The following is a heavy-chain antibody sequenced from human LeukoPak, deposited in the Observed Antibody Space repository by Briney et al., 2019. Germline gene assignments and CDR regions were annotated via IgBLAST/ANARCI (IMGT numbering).Heavy chain of an antibody. Sequence: ASVKVSCEASGGTFSSYAISWVRQAPGQGLEWMGRIIPILGIANYAQKFQGRVTITADKSTSTAYMELSSLRSEDTAVYYCARDPGNYFFDYWGQGTLVTVSS. V-gene: IGHV1-69*04. CDR1: GGTFSSYA. CDR2: IIPILGIA. CDR3: ARDPGNYFFDY. J-gene: IGHJ4*02. D-gene: IGHD4-23*01.